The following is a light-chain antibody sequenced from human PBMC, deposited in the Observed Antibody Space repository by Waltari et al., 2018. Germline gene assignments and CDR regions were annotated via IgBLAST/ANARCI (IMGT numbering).Light chain of an antibody. CDR2: GTF. CDR1: QTIRTTY. J-gene: IGKJ4*01. V-gene: IGKV3-20*01. Sequence: EIVLTQSPGTLSLSPWDGATLPCRTSQTIRTTYLAWYQQKPGQAPTLLIYGTFSRATGIPDRFTGSGSGTDFSLTISSLEPEDFATYYCQQYDISPLTFGGGTKVEIK. CDR3: QQYDISPLT.